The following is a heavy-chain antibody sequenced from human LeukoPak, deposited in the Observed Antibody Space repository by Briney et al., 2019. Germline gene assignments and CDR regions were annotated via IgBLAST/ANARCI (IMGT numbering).Heavy chain of an antibody. Sequence: PGGSLRLSCAASGFTVSSNYMSWVRQAPGKGLEWVSLIYSDGSTYYADSGKGRFTISRDNSKNMMYLQMNSLRAEDTAVYYCARDGAVATIAAFDIWGQGTMVTVSS. CDR1: GFTVSSNY. CDR2: IYSDGST. CDR3: ARDGAVATIAAFDI. J-gene: IGHJ3*02. V-gene: IGHV3-66*01. D-gene: IGHD5-12*01.